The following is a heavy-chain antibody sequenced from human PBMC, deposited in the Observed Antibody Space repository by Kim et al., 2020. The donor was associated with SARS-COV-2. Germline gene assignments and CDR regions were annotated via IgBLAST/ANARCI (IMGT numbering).Heavy chain of an antibody. CDR1: GFTFTSYS. Sequence: GGSLRLSCAASGFTFTSYSMSWVRQAPGKGLEWLANINQDGTVKYSLDSLKGRFTISRDNAMNSLYLQMNSLRAEDTAIYYCAKMATLPYTTAWQDYWG. J-gene: IGHJ4*01. CDR2: INQDGTVK. D-gene: IGHD6-19*01. CDR3: AKMATLPYTTAWQDY. V-gene: IGHV3-7*01.